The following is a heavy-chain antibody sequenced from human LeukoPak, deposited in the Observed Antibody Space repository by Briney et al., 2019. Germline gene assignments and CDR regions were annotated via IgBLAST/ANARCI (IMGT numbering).Heavy chain of an antibody. CDR1: GYTLTELS. J-gene: IGHJ4*02. V-gene: IGHV1-24*01. D-gene: IGHD2-15*01. CDR2: FDPEDGET. CDR3: ATAHARTGYCSGGSCYPFDY. Sequence: GASVKVSCKVSGYTLTELSMHWVRQAPGKGLEWTGGFDPEDGETIYAQKFQGRVTMTEDTSTDTAYMELSSLRSEDTAVYYCATAHARTGYCSGGSCYPFDYWGQGTLVTVSS.